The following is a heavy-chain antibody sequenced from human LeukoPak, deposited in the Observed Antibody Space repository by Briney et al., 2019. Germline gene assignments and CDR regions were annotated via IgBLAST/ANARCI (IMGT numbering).Heavy chain of an antibody. CDR1: EFTFSSYA. J-gene: IGHJ4*02. Sequence: PGGSLRLSCEASEFTFSSYAMSWVRQAPGKGLEWVSSITESGDITYYVDSVKGRFTISRDNSKNTLYVQMNSLRAEDTAVYYCAKARDSSGLFDYWGRGTLGTVSS. D-gene: IGHD3-22*01. CDR2: ITESGDIT. V-gene: IGHV3-23*01. CDR3: AKARDSSGLFDY.